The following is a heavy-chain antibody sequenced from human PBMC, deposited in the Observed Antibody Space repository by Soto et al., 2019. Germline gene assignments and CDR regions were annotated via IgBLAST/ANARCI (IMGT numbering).Heavy chain of an antibody. Sequence: PSETLSLTCTVSGGSISSYYWSWIRQPPGKGLEWIGYIYYSGSTNYNPSLKSRVTISVDTSKNQFSLKLSSVTAADTAVYYCARDDVNLDSGSFPGMDVWGQGTTVTVSS. V-gene: IGHV4-59*01. CDR3: ARDDVNLDSGSFPGMDV. J-gene: IGHJ6*02. CDR2: IYYSGST. D-gene: IGHD5-12*01. CDR1: GGSISSYY.